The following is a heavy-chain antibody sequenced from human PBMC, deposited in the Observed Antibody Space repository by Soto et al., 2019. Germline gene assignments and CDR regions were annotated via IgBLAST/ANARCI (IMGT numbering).Heavy chain of an antibody. D-gene: IGHD6-13*01. V-gene: IGHV3-74*01. CDR1: GFTFSSYW. CDR3: ARVSSSWYRGGAFDI. J-gene: IGHJ3*02. CDR2: INSDGSST. Sequence: EVQLVESGGGLVQPGGSLRLSCAASGFTFSSYWMHWVRQAPGKGLVWVSRINSDGSSTSYADSVKGRFTISRDNATNTLYLQMNSLRAEDTAVYYCARVSSSWYRGGAFDIWGQGTMVTVSS.